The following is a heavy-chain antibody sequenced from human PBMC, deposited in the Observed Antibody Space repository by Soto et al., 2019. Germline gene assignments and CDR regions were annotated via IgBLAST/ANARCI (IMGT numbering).Heavy chain of an antibody. CDR1: GGSISSSSYY. V-gene: IGHV4-39*01. Sequence: SETLSLTCTVSGGSISSSSYYWGWIRQPPGKGLEWIGSIYYSGSTYYNPSLKSRVTISVDTSKNQFSLKLSSVTAADTAVYYCASIEYSSSSGGWFDPWGQGTLVTVSS. J-gene: IGHJ5*02. CDR3: ASIEYSSSSGGWFDP. CDR2: IYYSGST. D-gene: IGHD6-6*01.